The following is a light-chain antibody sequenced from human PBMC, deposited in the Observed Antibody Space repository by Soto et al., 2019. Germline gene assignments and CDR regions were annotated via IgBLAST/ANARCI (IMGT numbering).Light chain of an antibody. V-gene: IGKV3-15*01. CDR1: QSVSSN. CDR2: GAS. J-gene: IGKJ1*01. CDR3: QQYRT. Sequence: ELVMTQSPATLSVSPGERATLSCRASQSVSSNLAWYQQKPGQAPRLLIYGASTRATGIPARFSGSGPGTEFTLTISSLQSEDFAVYYCQQYRTFGQGTKV.